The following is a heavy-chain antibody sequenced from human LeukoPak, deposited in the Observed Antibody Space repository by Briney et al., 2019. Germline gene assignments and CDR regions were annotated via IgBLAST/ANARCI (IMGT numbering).Heavy chain of an antibody. V-gene: IGHV3-7*01. Sequence: GGSLRLSCAASGFIFSSQWMGWVRQAPGKGLEWVANVNQGGTEKFYVASVKGRFSISRDNAENSLYLQMNSLRAEDTAVYYCARVREAAAFDYWGQETLVTVSS. D-gene: IGHD3-10*01. CDR3: ARVREAAAFDY. CDR1: GFIFSSQW. J-gene: IGHJ4*02. CDR2: VNQGGTEK.